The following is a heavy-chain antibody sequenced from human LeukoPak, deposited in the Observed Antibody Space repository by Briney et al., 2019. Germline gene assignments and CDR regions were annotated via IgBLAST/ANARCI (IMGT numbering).Heavy chain of an antibody. CDR3: ARRDAGWYFSFDY. D-gene: IGHD6-19*01. CDR2: IYHSGST. V-gene: IGHV4-4*02. J-gene: IGHJ4*02. CDR1: GGSISSSNW. Sequence: SETLSLTCAVSGGSISSSNWWSWVRQPPGKGLEWIGEIYHSGSTNYNPSLKSRVTISVDTSKNQFSLKLSSVTAADTAVYYCARRDAGWYFSFDYWGQGTLVTVSS.